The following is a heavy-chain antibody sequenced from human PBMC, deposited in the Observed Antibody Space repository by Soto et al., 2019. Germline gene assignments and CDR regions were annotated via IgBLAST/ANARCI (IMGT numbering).Heavy chain of an antibody. Sequence: EVQLVGSGGGLVQPGRSLRLSCVASGFTFDDYAMHWVRQAPGEGLEWVSGISWNSGNIGYADSVKGRFTISRDNAKNSLYLQMNSLRAEDTALYYCAKEIGYSGKLFGGWFDPWGQGTLVTVSS. CDR2: ISWNSGNI. V-gene: IGHV3-9*01. D-gene: IGHD1-26*01. CDR3: AKEIGYSGKLFGGWFDP. CDR1: GFTFDDYA. J-gene: IGHJ5*02.